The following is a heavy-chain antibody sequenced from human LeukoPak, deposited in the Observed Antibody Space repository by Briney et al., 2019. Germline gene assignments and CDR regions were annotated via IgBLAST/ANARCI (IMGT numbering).Heavy chain of an antibody. CDR2: ITSSGSTT. V-gene: IGHV3-48*03. CDR1: GFNFSTYE. CDR3: ARGEDDIVVVPAAMFYYYYMDV. Sequence: GGSLRLSCAASGFNFSTYEMNWVRQAPGKGLEWVSYITSSGSTTYYADSVKGRFTIARDNAKNSLYLQMNSLRAEDTAVYYCARGEDDIVVVPAAMFYYYYMDVWGKGTTVTISS. J-gene: IGHJ6*03. D-gene: IGHD2-2*01.